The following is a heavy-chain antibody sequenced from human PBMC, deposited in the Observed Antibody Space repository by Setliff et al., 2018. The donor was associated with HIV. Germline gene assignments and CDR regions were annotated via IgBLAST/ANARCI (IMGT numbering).Heavy chain of an antibody. CDR2: IHYSGST. V-gene: IGHV4-31*02. Sequence: SETLSLTCSVSGGSISSGGYYWSWIRQHPGKGLEWIGYIHYSGSTYYNPSLKSRVTISVDTSKNQFSLKLSSVTAADTAVYYCARGDGDTMVRGVIIPNWFDPWGQGTLVTVSS. CDR3: ARGDGDTMVRGVIIPNWFDP. CDR1: GGSISSGGYY. J-gene: IGHJ5*02. D-gene: IGHD3-10*01.